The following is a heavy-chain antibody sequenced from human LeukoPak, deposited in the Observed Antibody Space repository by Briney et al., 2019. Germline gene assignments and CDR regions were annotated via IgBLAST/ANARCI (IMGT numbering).Heavy chain of an antibody. V-gene: IGHV4-59*01. CDR2: IYYSGST. D-gene: IGHD2-15*01. J-gene: IGHJ6*03. Sequence: PSETLSLTCTVSGGSISSYYWSWIRQPPGKGLEWIGYIYYSGSTNYNPSLKSRVTISVDTSKNQFSLKLSSVTAADTAVYYCARVYSATAYYYYYMDVWGKGTTVTVSS. CDR1: GGSISSYY. CDR3: ARVYSATAYYYYYMDV.